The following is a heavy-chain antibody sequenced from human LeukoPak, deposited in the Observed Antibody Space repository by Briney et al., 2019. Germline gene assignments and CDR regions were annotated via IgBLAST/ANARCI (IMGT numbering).Heavy chain of an antibody. CDR2: ISISGGDT. D-gene: IGHD3-10*01. CDR1: GFTFSDYY. CDR3: AKEIRPNDY. J-gene: IGHJ4*02. V-gene: IGHV3-23*01. Sequence: PGGSLRLSCAASGFTFSDYYMSWVRQAPGKGLEWVSSISISGGDTYYADSVEGRFTISRDNSKNTLFLQMNSLRAEDTAVYYCAKEIRPNDYWGQGTLVTVSS.